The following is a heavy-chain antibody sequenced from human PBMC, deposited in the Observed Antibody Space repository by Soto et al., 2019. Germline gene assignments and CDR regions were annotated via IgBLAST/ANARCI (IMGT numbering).Heavy chain of an antibody. CDR1: GFTFSSYA. J-gene: IGHJ4*02. Sequence: EVQLLESGGGLVQPGGSLRLSCAASGFTFSSYAMSWVRQAPGKGLEWVSAISGSGGSTYYADYVKGRFTISRDNSNSTLYLPKNGRRVADLAVYYCEQEQNDFWCGGEYWGQGTLVTVSS. CDR2: ISGSGGST. D-gene: IGHD3-3*01. V-gene: IGHV3-23*01. CDR3: EQEQNDFWCGGEY.